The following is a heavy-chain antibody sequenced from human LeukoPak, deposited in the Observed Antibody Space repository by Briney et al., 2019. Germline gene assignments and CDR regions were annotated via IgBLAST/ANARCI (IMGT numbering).Heavy chain of an antibody. CDR1: GGSISSYY. D-gene: IGHD5-18*01. CDR2: IYYSGST. J-gene: IGHJ2*01. Sequence: SETLSLTCTVSGGSISSYYWSWIRQPPGKGLEWIGYIYYSGSTNYNPSLKSRVTISVDTSKNQFSLKLNSVTAADTAVYYCARDLSGYSYGLYWYFDLWGRGTLVTVSS. CDR3: ARDLSGYSYGLYWYFDL. V-gene: IGHV4-59*01.